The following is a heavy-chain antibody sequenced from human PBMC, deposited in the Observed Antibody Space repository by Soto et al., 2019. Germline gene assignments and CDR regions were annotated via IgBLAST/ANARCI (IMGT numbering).Heavy chain of an antibody. Sequence: SETLSLTCTVSGGSISSYYWSWIRQPPGKGLEWIGYIYYSGSTNYNPSLKSRVTISVDTSKNQFSLKLSSVTAADTAVYYCARWGGYCSGGSCSTGVYFDYWGQGTLVTVSS. V-gene: IGHV4-59*01. D-gene: IGHD2-15*01. CDR3: ARWGGYCSGGSCSTGVYFDY. J-gene: IGHJ4*02. CDR2: IYYSGST. CDR1: GGSISSYY.